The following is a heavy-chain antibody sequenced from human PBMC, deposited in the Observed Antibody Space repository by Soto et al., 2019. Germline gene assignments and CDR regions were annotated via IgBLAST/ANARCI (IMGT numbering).Heavy chain of an antibody. CDR1: GGTFSWYA. D-gene: IGHD4-17*01. J-gene: IGHJ4*02. Sequence: QVQLVQSGAEVKKPGSSVKVSCKASGGTFSWYAISWVRQAPGQGLEWMGRIIPFLAIANYAQKFQGRVTISADKSMSTAYMELSSLRSDDTAVYYCARDFDYGATGDIDYWGQGTLVTVSS. CDR3: ARDFDYGATGDIDY. V-gene: IGHV1-69*04. CDR2: IIPFLAIA.